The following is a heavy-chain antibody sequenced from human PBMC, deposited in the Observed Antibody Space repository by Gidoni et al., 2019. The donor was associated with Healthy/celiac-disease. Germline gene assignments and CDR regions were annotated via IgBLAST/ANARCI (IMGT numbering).Heavy chain of an antibody. V-gene: IGHV3-53*01. CDR1: GFPVSCKY. Sequence: EVQLVESGGGLIQPGGSLRLSCAASGFPVSCKYISWVRQAPGKGLEWVSVIYSGGSTYYADSVKGRFTISRDNSKNTLYLQMNSLRAEDTAVYYCARGTPLGYYDSSGYYRGVPFDIWGQGTMVTVSS. CDR2: IYSGGST. D-gene: IGHD3-22*01. CDR3: ARGTPLGYYDSSGYYRGVPFDI. J-gene: IGHJ3*02.